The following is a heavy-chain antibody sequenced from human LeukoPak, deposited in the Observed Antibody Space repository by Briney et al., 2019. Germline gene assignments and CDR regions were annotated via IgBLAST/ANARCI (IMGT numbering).Heavy chain of an antibody. V-gene: IGHV3-7*01. Sequence: GGSLRLSCAASGFTFSSYWMSWVRQAPGKGLEWVANMKYDGSEKYYVDSVKGRFTISRDNAKNSLYLQMDSLRAEDTAVYYCARDIEAAGLFLDYWGQGTLVTVSS. D-gene: IGHD6-13*01. CDR2: MKYDGSEK. J-gene: IGHJ4*02. CDR3: ARDIEAAGLFLDY. CDR1: GFTFSSYW.